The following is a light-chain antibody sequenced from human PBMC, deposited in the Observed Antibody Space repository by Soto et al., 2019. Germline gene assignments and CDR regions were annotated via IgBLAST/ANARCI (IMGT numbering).Light chain of an antibody. CDR3: QQFSDWPPVT. CDR2: GAS. J-gene: IGKJ4*01. V-gene: IGKV3D-15*01. Sequence: IVMTQSPATLSESPGDSATLSCRASQSVNNKIAWYQQRPGQAPRLLVYGASTRATGIPARFSGSGSGTDFTLTIRGLQSEDIAVYYCQQFSDWPPVTFGGGTRLDIK. CDR1: QSVNNK.